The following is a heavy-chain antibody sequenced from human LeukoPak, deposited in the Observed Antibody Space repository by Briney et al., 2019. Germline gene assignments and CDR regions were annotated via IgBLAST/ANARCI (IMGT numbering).Heavy chain of an antibody. J-gene: IGHJ4*02. CDR2: FDPEDGET. V-gene: IGHV1-24*01. D-gene: IGHD1-26*01. CDR1: GYTLTELS. CDR3: AKDRYSGTYPPYYFDY. Sequence: ASVKVSCKVSGYTLTELSMHWVRQAPGKGLEWMGGFDPEDGETIYAQKFQGRVTMTEDTSTDTAYMELSSLRSEDTAVYYCAKDRYSGTYPPYYFDYWGQGTLVTVSS.